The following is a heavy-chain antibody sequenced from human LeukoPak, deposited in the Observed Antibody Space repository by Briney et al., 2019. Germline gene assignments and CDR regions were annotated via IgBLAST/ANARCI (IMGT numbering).Heavy chain of an antibody. Sequence: PGGSLRLSCAASGFTFSSYGMHWVRQAPGKGLEWVAFIRYDGSNKYYADSVKGRFTISRDNSKNTLYLQMNSLRAEDTAVYYCTKDFPGNAAAGYYFDYWGQGTLVTVSS. V-gene: IGHV3-30*02. CDR2: IRYDGSNK. CDR1: GFTFSSYG. D-gene: IGHD6-13*01. CDR3: TKDFPGNAAAGYYFDY. J-gene: IGHJ4*02.